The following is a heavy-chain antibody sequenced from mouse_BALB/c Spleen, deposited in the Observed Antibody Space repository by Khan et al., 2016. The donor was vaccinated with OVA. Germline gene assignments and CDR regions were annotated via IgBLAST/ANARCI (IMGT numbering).Heavy chain of an antibody. CDR3: ARGTRYDPSWFAY. D-gene: IGHD2-14*01. J-gene: IGHJ3*01. Sequence: QIQLVQSGPELKKPGETVKISCKASGYTFTNYGMNWVKQAPGKGLKWMGWINTYTGEQTYADDFKGRFAFSLETSASTAYLQINNLKNEDMATYFCARGTRYDPSWFAYWGQGTLVTVSA. V-gene: IGHV9-1*02. CDR1: GYTFTNYG. CDR2: INTYTGEQ.